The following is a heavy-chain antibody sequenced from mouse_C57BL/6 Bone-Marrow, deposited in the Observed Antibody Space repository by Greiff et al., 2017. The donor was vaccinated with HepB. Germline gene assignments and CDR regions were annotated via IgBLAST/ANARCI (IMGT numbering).Heavy chain of an antibody. J-gene: IGHJ3*01. CDR3: ASLTAQATSAWFAY. CDR1: GFTFSSYA. V-gene: IGHV5-4*03. CDR2: ISDGGSYT. D-gene: IGHD3-2*02. Sequence: EVKLMESGGGLVKPGGSLKLSCAASGFTFSSYAMSWVRQTPEKRLEWVATISDGGSYTYYPDNVKGRFTISRDNAKNNLYLQMSHLKSEDTAMYYCASLTAQATSAWFAYWGQGTLVTVSA.